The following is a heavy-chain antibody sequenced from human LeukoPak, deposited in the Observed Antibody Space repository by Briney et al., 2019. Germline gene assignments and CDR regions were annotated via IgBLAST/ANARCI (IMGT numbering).Heavy chain of an antibody. CDR3: VGRNYGGPRWFDP. CDR1: RYTFTSYD. V-gene: IGHV1-8*01. J-gene: IGHJ5*02. CDR2: MNPNSGNT. D-gene: IGHD4-23*01. Sequence: ASVKVSCKASRYTFTSYDINWVRQATGQGLEWMGWMNPNSGNTGYAQKFQGRVTMTRNTSISTAYMELNSLRSEDTAVYYCVGRNYGGPRWFDPWGQGTLVTVSS.